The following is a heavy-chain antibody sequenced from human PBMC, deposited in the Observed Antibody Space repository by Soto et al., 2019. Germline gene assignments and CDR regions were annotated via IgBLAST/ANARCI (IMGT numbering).Heavy chain of an antibody. V-gene: IGHV4-59*12. J-gene: IGHJ4*02. Sequence: PSETLSLTCTLSGGSISSDYWSWIRQPPGKGLEWIGNIHYSGSTNYNPSLKSRVTISLDTSKNQFSLKLSSVTAEDTAVYYCATQKGGGFGPIDYWGQGTLVTSPQ. CDR1: GGSISSDY. CDR3: ATQKGGGFGPIDY. CDR2: IHYSGST. D-gene: IGHD3-10*01.